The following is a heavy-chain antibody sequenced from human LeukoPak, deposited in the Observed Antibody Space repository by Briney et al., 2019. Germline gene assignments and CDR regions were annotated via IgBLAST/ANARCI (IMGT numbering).Heavy chain of an antibody. Sequence: GGSLRLSCAASGFTFSSYEMNWVRQAPGKGLEWVSYISSSGSLIHYADSVKGRFTFSRDNAKNSLYLQMNSLRGEDTAVYYCAREGGWNDLDYWGQVTLVTVSS. CDR1: GFTFSSYE. CDR3: AREGGWNDLDY. J-gene: IGHJ4*02. D-gene: IGHD1-1*01. CDR2: ISSSGSLI. V-gene: IGHV3-48*03.